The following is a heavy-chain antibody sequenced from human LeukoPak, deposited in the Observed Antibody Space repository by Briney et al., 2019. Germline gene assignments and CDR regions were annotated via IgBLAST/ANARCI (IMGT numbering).Heavy chain of an antibody. CDR3: ARGRVVVAPYGMDV. CDR2: INHSGST. J-gene: IGHJ6*02. CDR1: GGSISSGGYY. Sequence: SETLSLTCTVSGGSISSGGYYWSWIRQPPGKGLEWIGEINHSGSTNYNPSLKSRVTISVDTSKNQLSLKLNSVTAADTAVYFCARGRVVVAPYGMDVWGQGTTVTVSS. D-gene: IGHD2-15*01. V-gene: IGHV4-39*07.